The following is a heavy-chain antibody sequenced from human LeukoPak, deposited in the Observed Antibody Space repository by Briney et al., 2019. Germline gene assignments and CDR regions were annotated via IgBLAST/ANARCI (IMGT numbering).Heavy chain of an antibody. CDR3: ALRGGLDF. V-gene: IGHV3-30*04. J-gene: IGHJ4*02. D-gene: IGHD3-16*01. Sequence: GRSLRLSCAASGFTFRSFAMHWVRQAPGKGLEWVAVISHDGSNKYYADSVKGRFTISRDNSKNTLYLQMNSLRAEDTAVYYCALRGGLDFWGQGTLVPVSS. CDR2: ISHDGSNK. CDR1: GFTFRSFA.